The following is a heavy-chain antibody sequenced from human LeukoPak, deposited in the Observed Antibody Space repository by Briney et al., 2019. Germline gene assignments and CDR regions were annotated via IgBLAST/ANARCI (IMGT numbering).Heavy chain of an antibody. D-gene: IGHD1/OR15-1a*01. Sequence: GGSLRLSCAASGFTFSSYWMSWVRQAPGKGLEWVANVKEGERYSVDSVKGRFTISRDNAKNSLYLQMNSLRAEDTDVYYCARSGGNNYHWALDIWGQGTMVTVSS. CDR1: GFTFSSYW. J-gene: IGHJ3*02. V-gene: IGHV3-7*01. CDR3: ARSGGNNYHWALDI. CDR2: VKEGER.